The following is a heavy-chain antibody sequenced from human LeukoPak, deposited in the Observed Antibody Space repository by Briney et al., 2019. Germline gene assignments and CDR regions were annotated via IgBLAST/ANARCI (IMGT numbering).Heavy chain of an antibody. D-gene: IGHD1-14*01. J-gene: IGHJ4*02. Sequence: ASVKVSCKASGYILTSYGISWVRQAPGQGLEWMGWISAYNGNTNYAQKLQGRVTMTTDTSTSTAYMELRSLRSDDTAVYYCARAPSGNPAPREYYFDYWGQGTLVTVSS. V-gene: IGHV1-18*01. CDR1: GYILTSYG. CDR3: ARAPSGNPAPREYYFDY. CDR2: ISAYNGNT.